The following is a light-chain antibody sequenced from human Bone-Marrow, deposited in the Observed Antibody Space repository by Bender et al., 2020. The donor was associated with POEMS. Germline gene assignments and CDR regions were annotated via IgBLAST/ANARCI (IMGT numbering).Light chain of an antibody. CDR3: AGWDAGLSGGV. CDR1: NSNIGTNA. Sequence: QSVLTQPPSASGTPGQRVTISCSGSNSNIGTNAVHWYQQFPGTAPKLLIYSDNQRPSGVPDRFYAFKSGTSASLAISGLQSEDEADYYCAGWDAGLSGGVFGGGTKLTVL. J-gene: IGLJ3*02. V-gene: IGLV1-44*01. CDR2: SDN.